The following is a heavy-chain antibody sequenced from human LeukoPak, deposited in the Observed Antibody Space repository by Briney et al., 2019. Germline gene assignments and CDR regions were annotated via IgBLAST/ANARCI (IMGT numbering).Heavy chain of an antibody. Sequence: ASETLSLTCTVSDVSISNYYWTWIRQPAGKGLEWIGRLYIGRETDYNPSLKSRVTMSVDTSNSQFSLRLTSVTAADTATYYCARESRVLTGDGYYLDSWGPGTLITVSS. J-gene: IGHJ4*02. D-gene: IGHD1-20*01. V-gene: IGHV4-4*07. CDR3: ARESRVLTGDGYYLDS. CDR2: LYIGRET. CDR1: DVSISNYY.